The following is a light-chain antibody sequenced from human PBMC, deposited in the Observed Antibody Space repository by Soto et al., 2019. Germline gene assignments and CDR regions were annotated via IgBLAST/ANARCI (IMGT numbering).Light chain of an antibody. CDR2: EVT. J-gene: IGLJ1*01. CDR3: SSYAGSSVV. CDR1: SSDVGAYEY. Sequence: SVLTQPPSASGSPGQSVTISCTRTSSDVGAYEYVSWYQHHPGRAPKLILYEVTKRPSGVPGRFSGSKSGNTASLTVSGLQAEDEADYYCSSYAGSSVVFGTGTKVTVL. V-gene: IGLV2-8*01.